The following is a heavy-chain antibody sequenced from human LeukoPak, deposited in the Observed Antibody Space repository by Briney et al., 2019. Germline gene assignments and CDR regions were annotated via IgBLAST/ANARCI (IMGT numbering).Heavy chain of an antibody. Sequence: QPGGSLRLSCAASGFTFSSYGMHWVRQAPGKGLEWVAFIRYDGSNKYYADSVKGRFTISRDNSKHTLYLQMNSLRAEDTAVYYCAKSSVVAVAGKVYYYYGVDVWGQGTTVTVSS. V-gene: IGHV3-30*02. J-gene: IGHJ6*02. D-gene: IGHD6-19*01. CDR3: AKSSVVAVAGKVYYYYGVDV. CDR2: IRYDGSNK. CDR1: GFTFSSYG.